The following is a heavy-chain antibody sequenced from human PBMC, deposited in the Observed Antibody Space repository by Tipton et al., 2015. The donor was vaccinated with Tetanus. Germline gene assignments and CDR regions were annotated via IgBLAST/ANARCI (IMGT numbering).Heavy chain of an antibody. CDR1: GFTFSSYA. V-gene: IGHV3-23*01. J-gene: IGHJ4*02. CDR2: ISGSGGST. CDR3: AKVSDSGYVELDY. Sequence: SLRLSCAASGFTFSSYAMSWVRQAPGKGLEWVSAISGSGGSTYYADSVKGRFTISRDNSKNTLYLQMNSLRAEDTAVYYCAKVSDSGYVELDYWGQGTLVTVSS. D-gene: IGHD5-12*01.